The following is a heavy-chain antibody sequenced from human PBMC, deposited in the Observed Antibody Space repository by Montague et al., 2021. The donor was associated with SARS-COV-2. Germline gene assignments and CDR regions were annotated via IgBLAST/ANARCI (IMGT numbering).Heavy chain of an antibody. V-gene: IGHV3-21*01. CDR3: ARGIRITMVRGVTIDY. CDR1: GFTFSSYS. Sequence: SLRLSCAASGFTFSSYSMNWVRQAPGRGLEWVSSISSSSYIYYADSVKGRFTISRDNAKNSLYLQMNSLRAEDTAVYYCARGIRITMVRGVTIDYWGQGTLVTVS. D-gene: IGHD3-10*01. CDR2: ISSSSYI. J-gene: IGHJ4*02.